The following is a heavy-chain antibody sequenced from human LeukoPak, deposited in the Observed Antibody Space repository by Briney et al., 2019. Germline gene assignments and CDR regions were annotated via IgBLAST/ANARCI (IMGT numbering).Heavy chain of an antibody. D-gene: IGHD3-10*01. J-gene: IGHJ2*01. CDR3: ARVWGYQGSGTFWYLDA. Sequence: GGSLRLSCAASGFTFSSYWMSWVRQAPGKGLEWVANIKQDGSEKYYVDSVKGRFTISRDNAKNSLYLQMNSLRAEDTAVFYCARVWGYQGSGTFWYLDAWGRGTLVTVSS. CDR2: IKQDGSEK. CDR1: GFTFSSYW. V-gene: IGHV3-7*03.